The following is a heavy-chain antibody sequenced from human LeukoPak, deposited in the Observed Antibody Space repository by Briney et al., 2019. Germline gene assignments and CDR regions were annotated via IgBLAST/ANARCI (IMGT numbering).Heavy chain of an antibody. CDR3: ARAYSSSWYTRVYYYYGMDV. Sequence: ASVKVSCKASGYTFTSYDINWVRQAPGQGLEWMGWMNPNSGNTGYAQKFQGRVTMTRNTSISTAYMELSSLRSEDTAVYYCARAYSSSWYTRVYYYYGMDVWGQGTTVTVSS. J-gene: IGHJ6*02. D-gene: IGHD6-13*01. V-gene: IGHV1-8*01. CDR1: GYTFTSYD. CDR2: MNPNSGNT.